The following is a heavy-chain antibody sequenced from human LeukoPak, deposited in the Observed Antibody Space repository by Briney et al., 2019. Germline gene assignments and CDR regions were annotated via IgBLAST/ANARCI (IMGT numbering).Heavy chain of an antibody. CDR1: GFTFSSYN. V-gene: IGHV4-34*01. CDR3: ARQLYSSGSYFAPMDV. Sequence: GSLRLSCAASGFTFSSYNMNWVRQPPGKGLEWIGEINHSGSTNYNPSLKSRVTISVDTSKNQFSLKLSSVTAADTAVYYCARQLYSSGSYFAPMDVWGKGTTVTISS. J-gene: IGHJ6*03. CDR2: INHSGST. D-gene: IGHD3-10*01.